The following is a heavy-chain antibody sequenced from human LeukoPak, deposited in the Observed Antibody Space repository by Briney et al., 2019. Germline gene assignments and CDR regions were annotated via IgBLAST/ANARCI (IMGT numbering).Heavy chain of an antibody. J-gene: IGHJ4*02. CDR3: ARGLGGSSGCFGY. D-gene: IGHD6-19*01. CDR2: IYYSGST. CDR1: GGSVSSATYY. V-gene: IGHV4-61*01. Sequence: SETLSPTCTVSGGSVSSATYYWSWIRQPPGRGLECIGYIYYSGSTNYNPSLKSRVTILVDTSKNQFSLKVTSVTAADTAVYYCARGLGGSSGCFGYWGQGTLVTVSS.